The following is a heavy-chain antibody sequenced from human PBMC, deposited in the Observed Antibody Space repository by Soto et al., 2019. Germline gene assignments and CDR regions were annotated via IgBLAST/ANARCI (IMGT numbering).Heavy chain of an antibody. Sequence: GGSLRLSCAASGFTFSSYAMSWVRQAPGKGLEWVSAISGSGGSTYYADSVKGRFTISRDNSKNTLYLQMNSLRAEDTAVYYCAKDPGGSYYDGAYYFDYWGQGTLVTVSS. CDR2: ISGSGGST. D-gene: IGHD1-26*01. CDR3: AKDPGGSYYDGAYYFDY. V-gene: IGHV3-23*01. J-gene: IGHJ4*02. CDR1: GFTFSSYA.